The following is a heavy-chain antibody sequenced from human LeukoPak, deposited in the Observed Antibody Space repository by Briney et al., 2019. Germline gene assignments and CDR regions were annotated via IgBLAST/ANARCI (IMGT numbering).Heavy chain of an antibody. CDR1: GFTFRNYW. CDR2: INPDGTSP. CDR3: VRGTNDWTGIDY. J-gene: IGHJ4*02. Sequence: PGESLRLSCAASGFTFRNYWMHWARQVPGKGLVWVSRINPDGTSPHYADSVKGRFTISRDNARNILYLQMNSLRVEDTAIYYCVRGTNDWTGIDYWGQGILVTVSS. V-gene: IGHV3-74*01. D-gene: IGHD2-8*01.